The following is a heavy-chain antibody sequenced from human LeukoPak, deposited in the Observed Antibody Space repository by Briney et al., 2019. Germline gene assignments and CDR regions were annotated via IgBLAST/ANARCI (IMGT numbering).Heavy chain of an antibody. CDR1: GGSISGYY. CDR3: ARTLYSISSENYFDY. D-gene: IGHD6-6*01. CDR2: IYYSGST. J-gene: IGHJ4*02. V-gene: IGHV4-59*01. Sequence: SETLSLTCTVSGGSISGYYWSWIRQPPGKGLEWIGYIYYSGSTNYNLSPKSRVTISLDTSKNQFSLKLRSVTAADTAVYFCARTLYSISSENYFDYWGQGTLVTVSS.